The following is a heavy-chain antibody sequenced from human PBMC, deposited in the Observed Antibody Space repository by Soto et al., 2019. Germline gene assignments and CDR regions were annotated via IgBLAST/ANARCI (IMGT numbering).Heavy chain of an antibody. D-gene: IGHD3-3*01. CDR1: GGLISRYY. CDR2: IYYRGST. V-gene: IGHV4-59*01. J-gene: IGHJ6*03. CDR3: ARSTYYDFWIGYARDYPYYMDV. Sequence: SENLSLTWTGSGGLISRYYWSWVRQPPGKGLEGIGDIYYRGSTNYNPSLKSRVTISVDTSKNQFSLKLSSVTAADTAVYYCARSTYYDFWIGYARDYPYYMDVWGTGPTVTVSS.